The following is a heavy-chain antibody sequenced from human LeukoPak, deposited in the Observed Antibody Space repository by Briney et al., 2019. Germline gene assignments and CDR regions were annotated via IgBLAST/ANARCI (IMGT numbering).Heavy chain of an antibody. Sequence: KPSETLSLTCTVSGGSISTYYWSWIRQPPGKGLEWIGYIHYSGSTNYNPSLKSRVTISVDTSKNQFSLKLSSVTAADTAVYYCARQPYYYDSSGYYWGNFDYWGQGTLVTVSS. CDR3: ARQPYYYDSSGYYWGNFDY. V-gene: IGHV4-59*01. CDR2: IHYSGST. D-gene: IGHD3-22*01. CDR1: GGSISTYY. J-gene: IGHJ4*02.